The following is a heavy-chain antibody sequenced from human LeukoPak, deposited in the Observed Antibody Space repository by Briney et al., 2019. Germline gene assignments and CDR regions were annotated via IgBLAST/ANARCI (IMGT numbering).Heavy chain of an antibody. CDR3: ATSMTTVTKTPLDY. V-gene: IGHV3-7*01. J-gene: IGHJ4*02. Sequence: GGSLRLSCAASGFTFSSDWMSWVRQAPGQGLEWVANIKQDGSEKYYVDSVKGRFTISRDNAKNSLYLQMNSLRAEDTAVYYCATSMTTVTKTPLDYWGQGTLVTVSS. D-gene: IGHD4-17*01. CDR2: IKQDGSEK. CDR1: GFTFSSDW.